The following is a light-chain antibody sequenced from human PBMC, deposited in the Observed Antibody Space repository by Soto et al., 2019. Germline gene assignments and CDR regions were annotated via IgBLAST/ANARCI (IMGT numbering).Light chain of an antibody. CDR2: DVS. CDR3: CSYAASDTWV. CDR1: NSDVGSYNY. V-gene: IGLV2-11*01. Sequence: QSALTQPRSVSGSPGQSVTISCTGTNSDVGSYNYVSWYRQHPGKAPKLMISDVSQRPSGVPDRFSGSKSGNTASLTTSGLHADDEADYYCCSYAASDTWVFGGGTKLTVL. J-gene: IGLJ3*02.